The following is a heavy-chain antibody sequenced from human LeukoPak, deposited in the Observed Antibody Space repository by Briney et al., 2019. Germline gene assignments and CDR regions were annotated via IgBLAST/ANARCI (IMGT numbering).Heavy chain of an antibody. V-gene: IGHV4-59*01. CDR2: IYCSGST. CDR1: GGSISSYY. CDR3: ARGYGETSTR. J-gene: IGHJ4*02. D-gene: IGHD4-17*01. Sequence: SETLSLTCTVSGGSISSYYWSWIRQPPGKGLEWIGHIYCSGSTNFNPSLKSRVTISVDTSKNQFSLKLSSVTAADTAVYYCARGYGETSTRWGQGTLVTVSS.